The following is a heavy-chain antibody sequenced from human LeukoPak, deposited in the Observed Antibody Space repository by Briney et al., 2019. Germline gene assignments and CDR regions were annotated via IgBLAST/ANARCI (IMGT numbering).Heavy chain of an antibody. CDR1: DGPMNSCNYY. D-gene: IGHD3-10*01. V-gene: IGHV4-31*03. CDR3: ARRGTAYGSVSLHTRWSFDL. J-gene: IGHJ4*02. Sequence: SQTLSLLCTVSDGPMNSCNYYGSWIPQHPGKGLECFGHIYYYRSPYNSRSLKCRITISVGTSKRQFYLRLGSATAADTTVYYCARRGTAYGSVSLHTRWSFDLWVQGTLVTVSS. CDR2: IYYYRSP.